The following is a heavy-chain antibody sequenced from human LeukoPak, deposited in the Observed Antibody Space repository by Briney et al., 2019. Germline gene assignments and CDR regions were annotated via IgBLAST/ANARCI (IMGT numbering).Heavy chain of an antibody. CDR1: GFTFSSYW. CDR3: ARDGGLFGLLIAYYFDS. V-gene: IGHV3-7*01. D-gene: IGHD3/OR15-3a*01. J-gene: IGHJ4*02. CDR2: IQRDGSER. Sequence: GGSLRPSCAASGFTFSSYWMGWVRQAPGKGLEWVASIQRDGSERYYVDSVKGRFTISRDNAENSLSLQMNSLRPEDTAVYYCARDGGLFGLLIAYYFDSWGQGTLVTVSS.